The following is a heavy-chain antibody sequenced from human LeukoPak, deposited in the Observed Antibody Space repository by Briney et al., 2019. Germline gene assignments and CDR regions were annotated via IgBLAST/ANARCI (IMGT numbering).Heavy chain of an antibody. J-gene: IGHJ6*02. V-gene: IGHV3-23*01. CDR1: GFTFNTYA. CDR3: ARLGGSSYYYGMDV. CDR2: ITGSGGRA. Sequence: GGSLRLSCAASGFTFNTYAMSWVRQAPGKGLEWVSAITGSGGRAYYADSVKARFTISRDNSKNTLYLQMNSLRAEDTAVYYCARLGGSSYYYGMDVWGQGTTVTVSS. D-gene: IGHD1-26*01.